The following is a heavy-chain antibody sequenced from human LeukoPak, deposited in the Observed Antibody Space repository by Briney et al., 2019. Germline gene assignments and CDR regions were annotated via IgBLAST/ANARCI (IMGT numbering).Heavy chain of an antibody. CDR1: GFTFNIYT. V-gene: IGHV3-20*04. CDR3: ARVGLADCGGDCYAPYYYMDV. Sequence: PGESLRLSCAASGFTFNIYTMYWVRQAPGKGLEWVSGIRHSDGNTYYADSVKGRFTISRDNAKNSLYLQMNSLRAEDTALYYCARVGLADCGGDCYAPYYYMDVWGKGTTVTVSS. J-gene: IGHJ6*03. CDR2: IRHSDGNT. D-gene: IGHD2-21*02.